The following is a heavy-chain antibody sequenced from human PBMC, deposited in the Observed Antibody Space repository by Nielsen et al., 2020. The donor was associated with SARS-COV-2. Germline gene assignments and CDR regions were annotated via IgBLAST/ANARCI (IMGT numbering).Heavy chain of an antibody. Sequence: GESLKISCAASGFTFSDYYMSWIRQAPGKGLEWVSYISSSSSYIYYADSVKGRFTISRDNAKNSLYLQMNSLRAEDTAVYYCARDLDTAMVGDGMDVWGQGTTVTVSS. CDR1: GFTFSDYY. CDR3: ARDLDTAMVGDGMDV. CDR2: ISSSSSYI. V-gene: IGHV3-11*06. J-gene: IGHJ6*02. D-gene: IGHD5-18*01.